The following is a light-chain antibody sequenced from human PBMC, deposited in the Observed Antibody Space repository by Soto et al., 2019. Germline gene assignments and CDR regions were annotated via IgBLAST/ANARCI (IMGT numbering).Light chain of an antibody. Sequence: QAVVTQPPSASGSPGQSVTISCTGTSSDVGGYNYVSWYQQHPGKAPKLMIFDVSKRPSGVPDRFSGSKSGNTASLTVSGLQAEDEADYYCSSYAGINSLLFGGGTKLTVL. CDR2: DVS. CDR1: SSDVGGYNY. J-gene: IGLJ2*01. CDR3: SSYAGINSLL. V-gene: IGLV2-8*01.